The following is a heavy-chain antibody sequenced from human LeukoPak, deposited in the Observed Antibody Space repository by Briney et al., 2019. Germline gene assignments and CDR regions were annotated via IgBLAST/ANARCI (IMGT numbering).Heavy chain of an antibody. CDR1: GYTFTTYA. Sequence: ASVKLPCKASGYTFTTYAMNWVRQAPGQGLEWMGWINTNTRNPTYAQGFTGRFVFSLDTSVSTAYLQINSLKAEDTAVYYCARNNADGEGRFGDWGQGTLVTVSS. CDR2: INTNTRNP. CDR3: ARNNADGEGRFGD. J-gene: IGHJ4*02. V-gene: IGHV7-4-1*02. D-gene: IGHD3-10*01.